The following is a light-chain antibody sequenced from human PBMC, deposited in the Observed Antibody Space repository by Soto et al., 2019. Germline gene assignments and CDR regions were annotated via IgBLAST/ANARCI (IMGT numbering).Light chain of an antibody. V-gene: IGKV1-39*01. CDR1: QSIGSW. CDR2: EAS. CDR3: QQSYSTPQT. Sequence: DIQMTQSPSTLSASVGDRVTITCRASQSIGSWLAWYQQKPGKAPNLLIYEASNLESGVPSRFSGSGSGTDFTLTISSLQPEDFATYYCQQSYSTPQTFGQGTKVDIK. J-gene: IGKJ1*01.